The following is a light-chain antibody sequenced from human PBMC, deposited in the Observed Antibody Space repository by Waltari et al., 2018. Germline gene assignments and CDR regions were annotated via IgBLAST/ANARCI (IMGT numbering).Light chain of an antibody. CDR1: SRDVGDYDW. J-gene: IGLJ1*01. CDR3: TSYTSRHSLV. CDR2: DVS. Sequence: QSALTQPASVSGSPGQSITISCTGTSRDVGDYDWVSWYQQHPGKAPKVVIFDVSYRRSGVSNRFSGSKSCNTASLTISGLQAEDEADYYCTSYTSRHSLVFGTGTKVTVL. V-gene: IGLV2-14*03.